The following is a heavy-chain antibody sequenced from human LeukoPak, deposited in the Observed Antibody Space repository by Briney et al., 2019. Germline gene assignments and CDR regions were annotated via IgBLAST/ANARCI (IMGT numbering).Heavy chain of an antibody. V-gene: IGHV4-59*01. CDR3: AKNRGATRGAFDY. D-gene: IGHD1-26*01. Sequence: SETLSLTCTVSGGSISSYYWSWIRQPPGKGLEWIGYIYYSGSTNYNPSLKSRVTISVDTSKNQFSLKLSSVTAADTAVYYCAKNRGATRGAFDYWGQGTLVTVSS. J-gene: IGHJ4*02. CDR1: GGSISSYY. CDR2: IYYSGST.